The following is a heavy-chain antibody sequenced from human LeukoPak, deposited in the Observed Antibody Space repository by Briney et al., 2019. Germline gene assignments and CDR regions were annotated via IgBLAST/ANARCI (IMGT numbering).Heavy chain of an antibody. Sequence: GGSLRLSCAASGFTFSSYSMNWVRQAPGKGLEWVSYISSSSSTIYYADSVKGRFTISRDNAKNSLYLQMNSLRAEDTAVYYCATKIEGDYDFWSGYGSYYFDYWGQGTLVTVSS. CDR1: GFTFSSYS. V-gene: IGHV3-48*01. D-gene: IGHD3-3*01. J-gene: IGHJ4*02. CDR2: ISSSSSTI. CDR3: ATKIEGDYDFWSGYGSYYFDY.